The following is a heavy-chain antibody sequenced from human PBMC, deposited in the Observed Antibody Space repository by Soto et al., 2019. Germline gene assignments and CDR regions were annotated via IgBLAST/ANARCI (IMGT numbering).Heavy chain of an antibody. CDR1: GFTFSSYA. CDR3: AGGYSSGWYFDY. D-gene: IGHD6-19*01. J-gene: IGHJ4*02. V-gene: IGHV3-30-3*01. Sequence: LRLSCAASGFTFSSYATHWVRQAPGKGLEWVAVISYDGSNEYYADSVKGRFTISRDNSKNTLYLQMNSLRAEDTAVYYCAGGYSSGWYFDYWGQGTLVTVSS. CDR2: ISYDGSNE.